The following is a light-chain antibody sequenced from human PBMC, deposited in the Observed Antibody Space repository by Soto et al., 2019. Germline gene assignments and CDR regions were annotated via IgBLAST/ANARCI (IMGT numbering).Light chain of an antibody. J-gene: IGKJ1*01. CDR1: QTISSW. CDR2: GVS. Sequence: DIQMTQSPSTLSASVGDRVTITCRASQTISSWLAWYQQKPGKAPNLLIYGVSSVESGVPSRFSGSGSGTEFTLTISNLQPDDFATYYCQQYAHYSWTFGQGTKVESK. V-gene: IGKV1-5*03. CDR3: QQYAHYSWT.